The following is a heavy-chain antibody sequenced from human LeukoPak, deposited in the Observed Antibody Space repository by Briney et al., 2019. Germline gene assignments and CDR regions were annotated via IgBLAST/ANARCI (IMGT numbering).Heavy chain of an antibody. CDR3: ARDKRVYYDSSGYYDAFDI. J-gene: IGHJ3*02. D-gene: IGHD3-22*01. CDR1: GGSISSYY. Sequence: PSETLSLTCTVSGGSISSYYWSWIRQPAGKGLEWIGRIYTSGSTNYNPSLKSRVTMSVDTSKNQFSLKLSSVTAADTAVYYCARDKRVYYDSSGYYDAFDIWGQGTMATVSS. V-gene: IGHV4-4*07. CDR2: IYTSGST.